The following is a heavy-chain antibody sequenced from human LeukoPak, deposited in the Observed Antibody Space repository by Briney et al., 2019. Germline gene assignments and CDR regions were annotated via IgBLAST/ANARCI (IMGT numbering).Heavy chain of an antibody. J-gene: IGHJ4*02. CDR3: ARDRGGTGPTTTDY. CDR1: GFTFSRYS. D-gene: IGHD3-10*01. V-gene: IGHV3-21*01. CDR2: IRSDASSI. Sequence: GGSLRLSCVGSGFTFSRYSMNWARQAPGKGPEWVSSIRSDASSIYYADSVKGRFTISRDNAKNTLYLQMNSLRAEDTAVYYCARDRGGTGPTTTDYWGQGTLVTVSS.